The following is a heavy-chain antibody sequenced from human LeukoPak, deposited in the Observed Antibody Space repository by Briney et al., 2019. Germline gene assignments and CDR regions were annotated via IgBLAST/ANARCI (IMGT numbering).Heavy chain of an antibody. Sequence: PSETLSLTCIVSGGSLRNYYWSWIRQPPGKGLEWIGDIYESGSTKYNPSLKSRVTTSIDTSKKQFSLQLSSVTAADTAIYYCARRVIRGATNFFDHWGQGTLVTVSS. CDR3: ARRVIRGATNFFDH. V-gene: IGHV4-59*08. J-gene: IGHJ4*02. CDR1: GGSLRNYY. D-gene: IGHD1-26*01. CDR2: IYESGST.